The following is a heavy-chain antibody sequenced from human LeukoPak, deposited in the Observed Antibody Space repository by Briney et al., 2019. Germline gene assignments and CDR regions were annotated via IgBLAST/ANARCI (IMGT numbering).Heavy chain of an antibody. CDR2: ISSSSSYI. V-gene: IGHV3-21*01. J-gene: IGHJ4*02. D-gene: IGHD3-22*01. CDR3: ARGIGKYYYDSSGYPDY. Sequence: GSLRLSCAASGFTSSSYSMNWVRQAPGKGLEWVSSISSSSSYIYYADSVKGRFTISRDNAKNSLYLQMNSLRAEDTAVYYCARGIGKYYYDSSGYPDYWGQGTLVTVSS. CDR1: GFTSSSYS.